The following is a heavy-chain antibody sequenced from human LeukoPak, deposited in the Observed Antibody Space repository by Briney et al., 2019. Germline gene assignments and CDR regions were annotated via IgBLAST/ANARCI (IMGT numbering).Heavy chain of an antibody. Sequence: SETLSLTCTVSGGSISSYYWSWIRQPPGKGLEWIGYIYYSGSTNYNPSLKSRVTISVGTSKNQFSLKLSSVTAADTAVYYCARDRYSSSWYQSWFDPWGQGTLVTVSS. CDR2: IYYSGST. CDR3: ARDRYSSSWYQSWFDP. J-gene: IGHJ5*02. D-gene: IGHD6-13*01. CDR1: GGSISSYY. V-gene: IGHV4-59*01.